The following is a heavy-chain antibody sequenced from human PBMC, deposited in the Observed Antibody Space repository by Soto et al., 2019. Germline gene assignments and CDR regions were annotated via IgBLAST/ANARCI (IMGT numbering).Heavy chain of an antibody. CDR1: GFTFSSYA. CDR2: ISYDGSNK. D-gene: IGHD5-12*01. Sequence: QVQLVESGGGVVQPGRSLRLSCAASGFTFSSYAMHWVRQAPGKGLEWVAVISYDGSNKYYADSVKGRFTISRDNSKNPLYLQMNSLRAEDTAVYYCAGGTYGGFLRGGGDYWGQGTLVTVSS. CDR3: AGGTYGGFLRGGGDY. J-gene: IGHJ4*02. V-gene: IGHV3-30-3*01.